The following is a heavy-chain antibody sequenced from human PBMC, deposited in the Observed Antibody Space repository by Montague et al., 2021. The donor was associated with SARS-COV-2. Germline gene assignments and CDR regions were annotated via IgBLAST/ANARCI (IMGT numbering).Heavy chain of an antibody. CDR3: ARVEFDGGYDSVPLDV. CDR2: IYYSGST. D-gene: IGHD5-12*01. CDR1: GGSISSGGYY. J-gene: IGHJ6*02. Sequence: TLSLTCTVSGGSISSGGYYWSWIRQHPGKGLEWIGYIYYSGSTYYNPSLKSQVTISVDTSKNQFFLKLSSVTAADTAVYYCARVEFDGGYDSVPLDVWGQGTTVTVSS. V-gene: IGHV4-31*01.